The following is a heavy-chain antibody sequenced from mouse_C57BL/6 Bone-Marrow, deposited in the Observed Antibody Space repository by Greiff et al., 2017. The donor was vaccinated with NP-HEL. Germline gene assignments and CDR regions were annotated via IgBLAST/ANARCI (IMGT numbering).Heavy chain of an antibody. D-gene: IGHD1-1*01. CDR3: ARDYYGSSYYAMDY. V-gene: IGHV5-2*01. CDR1: EYEFPSYD. J-gene: IGHJ4*01. CDR2: INSDGGST. Sequence: EVKLVESGGGLVQPGESLKLSCEANEYEFPSYDMSWVSKTPEKRLELVAAINSDGGSTYYPDTMERRFIISRDNTKKTLYLQMSSLRSEDTALYYCARDYYGSSYYAMDYWGQGTSVTVSS.